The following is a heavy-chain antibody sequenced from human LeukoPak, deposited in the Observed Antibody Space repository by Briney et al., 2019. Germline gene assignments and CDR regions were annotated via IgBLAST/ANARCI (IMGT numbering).Heavy chain of an antibody. CDR3: ARLGNCGGYCYSWADY. CDR1: GGTFSSYA. V-gene: IGHV1-69*04. Sequence: SVKVSCKASGGTFSSYAISWVRQAPGQGLEWMGRIIPILGIANYAQKFQGRVTITADKSTSTAYMELSSLRSEDTAVYYCARLGNCGGYCYSWADYWGQGTLVTVSS. CDR2: IIPILGIA. J-gene: IGHJ4*02. D-gene: IGHD2-21*02.